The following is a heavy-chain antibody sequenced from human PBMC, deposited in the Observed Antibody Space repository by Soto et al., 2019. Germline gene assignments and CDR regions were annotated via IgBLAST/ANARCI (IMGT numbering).Heavy chain of an antibody. CDR1: GFSLSTSGVG. CDR3: AHRALPGSYYMPPWVLFDY. CDR2: IYWDDDK. V-gene: IGHV2-5*02. J-gene: IGHJ4*02. Sequence: QITLKESGPTLVKPTQTLTLTCTFSGFSLSTSGVGVGWIRQPPGKALEWLALIYWDDDKRYSPSLKSRPTITKDTSKNQVVLTMPNMDPVDTATYYSAHRALPGSYYMPPWVLFDYWGQGTLVTVSS. D-gene: IGHD3-10*01.